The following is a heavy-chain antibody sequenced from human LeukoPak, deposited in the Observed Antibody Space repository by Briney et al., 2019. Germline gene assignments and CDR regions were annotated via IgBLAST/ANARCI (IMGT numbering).Heavy chain of an antibody. CDR1: GYTFTSYD. CDR3: ARAEDGSGSSDY. J-gene: IGHJ4*02. CDR2: MNPNSGNT. V-gene: IGHV1-8*01. Sequence: GASVKVSCKASGYTFTSYDINWVRQATGQGLEWMGWMNPNSGNTGYAQKFQGRVTMTRNTSTSTAYMELRSLRSDDTAMYYCARAEDGSGSSDYWGQGTLVTVSA. D-gene: IGHD3-10*01.